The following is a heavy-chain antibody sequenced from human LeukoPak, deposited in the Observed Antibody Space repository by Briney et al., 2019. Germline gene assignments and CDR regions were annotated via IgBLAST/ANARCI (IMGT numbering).Heavy chain of an antibody. Sequence: ASVKVSCKASGYTFTGYYMHWVRQAPGQGLEWMGWINPNSGGTNYAQKFQGRVTMTRDTSISTAYMELSRLRSDDTAVYYCARDGGTVAGPYYYYYYMDVWGRGTTVTVSS. D-gene: IGHD6-19*01. J-gene: IGHJ6*03. CDR1: GYTFTGYY. CDR2: INPNSGGT. V-gene: IGHV1-2*02. CDR3: ARDGGTVAGPYYYYYYMDV.